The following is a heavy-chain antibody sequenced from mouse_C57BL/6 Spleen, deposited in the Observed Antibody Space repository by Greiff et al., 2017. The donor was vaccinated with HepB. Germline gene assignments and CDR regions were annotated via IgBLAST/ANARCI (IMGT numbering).Heavy chain of an antibody. J-gene: IGHJ2*01. CDR2: INPNTGGT. V-gene: IGHV1-26*01. CDR1: GYTFTDYY. Sequence: EVQLQQSGPELVKPGASVKISCKASGYTFTDYYMNWVKQSHGKSLEWIGDINPNTGGTSYNQKFKGKATLTVDKSSSTAYMELRSLTSEDSAVYYCARGKNDDGYDFDYWGQGTTLTVAS. D-gene: IGHD2-14*01. CDR3: ARGKNDDGYDFDY.